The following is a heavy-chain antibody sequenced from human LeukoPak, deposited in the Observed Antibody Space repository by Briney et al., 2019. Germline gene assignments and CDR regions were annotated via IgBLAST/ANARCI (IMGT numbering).Heavy chain of an antibody. Sequence: GGSLRLSCAASGFTFSSYAMHWVRQAPGKGLEWVAVISYDGSNKYYADSVKGRFTISRDNSKNTLYLQMNSLRAEDTAVYYCANSVRYLDSPHGDWGQGTVVTVSS. CDR3: ANSVRYLDSPHGD. CDR2: ISYDGSNK. CDR1: GFTFSSYA. D-gene: IGHD3-9*01. J-gene: IGHJ4*02. V-gene: IGHV3-30*04.